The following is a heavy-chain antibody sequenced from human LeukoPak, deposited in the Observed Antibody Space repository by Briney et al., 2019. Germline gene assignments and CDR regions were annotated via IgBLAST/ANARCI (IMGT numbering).Heavy chain of an antibody. V-gene: IGHV3-15*01. CDR1: GFTFSSYA. Sequence: GGSLRLSCAASGFTFSSYAMSWVRQAPGKRLEWVGRIKSESDGGTTDYAAPVKGRFTISRDDSKNTLFLQMNSLQTEDTAVYYCTTSGWFDHWGQGTLVTVSS. CDR2: IKSESDGGTT. J-gene: IGHJ5*02. D-gene: IGHD1-26*01. CDR3: TTSGWFDH.